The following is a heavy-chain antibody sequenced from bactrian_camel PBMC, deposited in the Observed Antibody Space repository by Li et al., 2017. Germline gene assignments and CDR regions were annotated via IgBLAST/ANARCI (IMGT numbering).Heavy chain of an antibody. CDR2: IDSDGST. CDR1: FHTFSSYC. J-gene: IGHJ4*01. V-gene: IGHV3S26*01. CDR3: AAYLAVSRCHASLEASLYTE. D-gene: IGHD3*01. Sequence: QVQLVESGGGSVQAGGSLRLSCVVSFHTFSSYCMAWFRQVPGKAREGVAYIDSDGSTRYADSVKGRFTIAKDNTKNTLYLEMNSLEPDDSAMYFCAAYLAVSRCHASLEASLYTEWGQGTQVTVS.